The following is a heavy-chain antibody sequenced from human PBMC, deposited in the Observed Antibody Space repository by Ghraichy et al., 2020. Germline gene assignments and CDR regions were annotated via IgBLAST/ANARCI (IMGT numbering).Heavy chain of an antibody. CDR1: GGSFSGYY. Sequence: SETLSLTCAVYGGSFSGYYWSWIRQPPGKGLEWIGEINHSGSTNYNPSLKSRVTISVDTSKNQFSLKLSSVTAADTAVYYCARGSIVATTVVTGYFDYWGQGTLVTVSS. CDR2: INHSGST. J-gene: IGHJ4*02. V-gene: IGHV4-34*01. D-gene: IGHD5-12*01. CDR3: ARGSIVATTVVTGYFDY.